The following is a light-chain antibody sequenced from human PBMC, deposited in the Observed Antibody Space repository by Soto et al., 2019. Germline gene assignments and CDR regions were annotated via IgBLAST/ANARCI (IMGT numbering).Light chain of an antibody. J-gene: IGKJ1*01. CDR3: QQYNVWWT. CDR2: GAS. V-gene: IGKV3-15*01. Sequence: EIVMTQSPATLSVSPGERATLSCWASQSVSRNLAGYQQKPGQAPRLLIYGASTRASGVPARFSGSGSGTQFPLTISSLQSEDVAVYYCQQYNVWWTFGQGTKVEI. CDR1: QSVSRN.